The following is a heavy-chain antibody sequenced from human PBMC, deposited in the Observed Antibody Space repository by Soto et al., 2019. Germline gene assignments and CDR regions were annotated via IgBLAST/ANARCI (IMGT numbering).Heavy chain of an antibody. Sequence: SETLSLTCAVYGGSFSGYYWSWIRQPPGKGLEWIGEINHSGSTNYNPSLKSRVTISVDTSKNQFSLKLRSVTAADTAVYYCARGVYDFWSGYYTGFDYWGQGTLVTVSS. V-gene: IGHV4-34*01. J-gene: IGHJ4*02. CDR1: GGSFSGYY. CDR2: INHSGST. CDR3: ARGVYDFWSGYYTGFDY. D-gene: IGHD3-3*01.